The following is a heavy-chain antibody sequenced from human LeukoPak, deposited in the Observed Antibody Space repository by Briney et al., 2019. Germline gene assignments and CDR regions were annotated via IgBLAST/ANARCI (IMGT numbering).Heavy chain of an antibody. CDR1: GFTFGKYW. D-gene: IGHD2-15*01. J-gene: IGHJ4*02. Sequence: GGSLRLSCVASGFTFGKYWMSWVRQAPGKGLEWVANIKLDGSEKNYVDSVKSRFTISRDNSKNTLYLQMNSLRAEDTAVYYCARGSAPHYFDYWGQGTLVTVSS. CDR2: IKLDGSEK. V-gene: IGHV3-7*01. CDR3: ARGSAPHYFDY.